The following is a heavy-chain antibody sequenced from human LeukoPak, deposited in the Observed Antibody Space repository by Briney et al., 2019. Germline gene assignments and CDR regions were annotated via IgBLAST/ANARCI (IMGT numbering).Heavy chain of an antibody. V-gene: IGHV4-4*07. CDR1: GGSMNNYY. J-gene: IGHJ4*02. D-gene: IGHD5-12*01. Sequence: SETLSLTCTVSGGSMNNYYWSWIRQPAGKGLEWIGRIYTSGSTNYNPSLKSRVTMSVDTSKNQFSLKLSSVTAADTAVYYCARDLTMVVATIFDYWGQGTLVTVSS. CDR2: IYTSGST. CDR3: ARDLTMVVATIFDY.